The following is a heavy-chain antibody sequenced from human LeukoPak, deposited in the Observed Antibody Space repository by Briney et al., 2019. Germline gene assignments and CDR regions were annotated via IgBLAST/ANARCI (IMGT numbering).Heavy chain of an antibody. V-gene: IGHV3-23*01. Sequence: GSLGLSCAASGFTFSSYAMSWLRQAPGTGLEWVSAISGSGGSTYYADSVKGRFTISRDNSKNTLYLQMNSLRAEDTAVYYCAKDGNRYYYDSSGYTDYWGQGTLVTVSS. CDR2: ISGSGGST. D-gene: IGHD3-22*01. CDR3: AKDGNRYYYDSSGYTDY. CDR1: GFTFSSYA. J-gene: IGHJ4*02.